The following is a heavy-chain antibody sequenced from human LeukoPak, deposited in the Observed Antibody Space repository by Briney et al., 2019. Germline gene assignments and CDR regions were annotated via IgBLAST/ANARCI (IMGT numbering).Heavy chain of an antibody. D-gene: IGHD5-12*01. CDR1: GFTFRSHG. CDR3: AREHSGYDFPGRDYYYMDV. Sequence: PGGSLRLSCEASGFTFRSHGMNWVRQAPGKGLEWVSSISSTSRSYIYYADSVKGRFTISRDNAKNSLYLQMNSLRAEDTAVYYCAREHSGYDFPGRDYYYMDVWGKGTTVTVSS. J-gene: IGHJ6*03. V-gene: IGHV3-21*01. CDR2: ISSTSRSYI.